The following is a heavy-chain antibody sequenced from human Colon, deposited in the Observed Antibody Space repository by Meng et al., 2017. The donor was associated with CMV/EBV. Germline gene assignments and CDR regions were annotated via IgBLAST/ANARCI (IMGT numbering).Heavy chain of an antibody. D-gene: IGHD6-19*01. J-gene: IGHJ4*02. V-gene: IGHV3-30*02. Sequence: GESLKISCAASGFRFSSYGMHWVRQSPAKGLEWVAFIAYDGNKKFYGDSLKGRCTISRDNSKNTVFLEMNSLETEDTAVYFCARGPLSGWQPDWGQGTLVTVSS. CDR1: GFRFSSYG. CDR3: ARGPLSGWQPD. CDR2: IAYDGNKK.